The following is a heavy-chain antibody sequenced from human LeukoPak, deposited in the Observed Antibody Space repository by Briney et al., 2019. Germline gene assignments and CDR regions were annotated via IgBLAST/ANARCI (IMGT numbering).Heavy chain of an antibody. Sequence: ASVKVSCKASGYTFTSYYMHWVRQAPGQGLEWMGIINPSGGSTNYAQKFQGRVTITADESTSTAYMELSSLRSEDTAVYYCARDQAYGDQLWGQGTLVTVSS. J-gene: IGHJ4*02. CDR3: ARDQAYGDQL. CDR1: GYTFTSYY. CDR2: INPSGGST. D-gene: IGHD4-17*01. V-gene: IGHV1-46*01.